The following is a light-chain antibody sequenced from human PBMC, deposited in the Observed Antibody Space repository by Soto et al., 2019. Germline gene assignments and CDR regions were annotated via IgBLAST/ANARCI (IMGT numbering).Light chain of an antibody. CDR2: HAS. Sequence: SQMTQSPSPLPASVGDRVTITCRASQSISNWLAWYQQKPGTAPKVLIYHASNLQSGVPSRFSGSGSGTDFTLTISCLQSEDFAVYYCQQCNTWPPETFGQGTKVDIK. CDR1: QSISNW. CDR3: QQCNTWPPET. V-gene: IGKV1-5*01. J-gene: IGKJ1*01.